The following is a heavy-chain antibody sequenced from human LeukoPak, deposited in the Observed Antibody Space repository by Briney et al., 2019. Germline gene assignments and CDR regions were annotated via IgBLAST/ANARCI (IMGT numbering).Heavy chain of an antibody. Sequence: GASVKVSCKASEYTFTGYYMHWVRQAPGQGLEWMGRINPNSGGTDYAQKFQGRVTMTRDTSISTAYMELSRLRSDDTAVYYCGTDRRGDYSRANCRAGWFDPWGQGTLVTVSS. D-gene: IGHD2-2*01. CDR3: GTDRRGDYSRANCRAGWFDP. V-gene: IGHV1-2*06. CDR2: INPNSGGT. J-gene: IGHJ5*02. CDR1: EYTFTGYY.